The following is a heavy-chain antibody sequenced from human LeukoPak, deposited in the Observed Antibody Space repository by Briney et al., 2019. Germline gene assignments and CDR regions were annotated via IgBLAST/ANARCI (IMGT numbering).Heavy chain of an antibody. CDR2: IYRSGST. D-gene: IGHD2-8*01. CDR3: ARLMPRNFDY. CDR1: GYSISSGYY. Sequence: KPSETLSLTCAVSGYSISSGYYWGWIRPSPGKGLEWIGSIYRSGSTYYNPSLKSRVTISVDTSKNQFSLKLSSVTAADTAVYYCARLMPRNFDYWGQGTLVTVSS. V-gene: IGHV4-38-2*01. J-gene: IGHJ4*02.